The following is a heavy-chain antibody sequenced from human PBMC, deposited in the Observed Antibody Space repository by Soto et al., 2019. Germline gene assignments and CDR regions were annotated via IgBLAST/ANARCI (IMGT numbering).Heavy chain of an antibody. J-gene: IGHJ6*02. CDR3: ARGGVVNCSGGSCYRTYGMDV. CDR2: INPNSGGT. D-gene: IGHD2-15*01. CDR1: GYTFTGSY. Sequence: ASVKVSCKASGYTFTGSYMHWVRQAPGQELEWMGWINPNSGGTNYAQKFQGWVTMTRDTSISTAYMELSRLRSDDTAVYYCARGGVVNCSGGSCYRTYGMDVWGQGTTVTVSS. V-gene: IGHV1-2*04.